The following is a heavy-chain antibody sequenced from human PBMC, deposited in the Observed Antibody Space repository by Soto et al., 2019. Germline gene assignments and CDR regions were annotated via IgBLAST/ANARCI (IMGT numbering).Heavy chain of an antibody. CDR1: GGFISSYY. V-gene: IGHV4-59*08. J-gene: IGHJ5*02. CDR2: IYYSGST. CDR3: ARHIILSIAVAGIAPWFDP. D-gene: IGHD6-19*01. Sequence: SETLSLTCTVAGGFISSYYWTWIRQPPGKGLEWIGHIYYSGSTKYNPSLESRVTISVDMSTNQVSLKLRSVSAADTAVYYCARHIILSIAVAGIAPWFDPWGQGTLVTVSS.